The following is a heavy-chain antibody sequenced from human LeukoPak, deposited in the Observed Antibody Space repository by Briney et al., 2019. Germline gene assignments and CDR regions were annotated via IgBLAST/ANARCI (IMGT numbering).Heavy chain of an antibody. V-gene: IGHV4-31*03. CDR1: GGSISSGGYY. CDR3: ARGMSDYVRYFDL. D-gene: IGHD4-17*01. Sequence: PSETLSLTCTVSGGSISSGGYYWSWIRQHPGKGLECIGYIYNSGSTYYNPSLESRVTISLDTSKNQFSLKLSSVTAADTAVYYCARGMSDYVRYFDLWGRGTLVTVSS. CDR2: IYNSGST. J-gene: IGHJ2*01.